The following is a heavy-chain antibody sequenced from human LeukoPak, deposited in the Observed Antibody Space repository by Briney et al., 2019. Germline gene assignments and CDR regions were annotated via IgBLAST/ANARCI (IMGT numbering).Heavy chain of an antibody. Sequence: ASVKVSCTASGYTFINYGVGWVRQAPGQGLEWMGWISANNGNTNYAQKFEGRVTMSTDTSTTTVYMELRSLRSDDTAMYYCARDGYFDYWGQGTLVTVSS. CDR2: ISANNGNT. V-gene: IGHV1-18*01. CDR1: GYTFINYG. J-gene: IGHJ4*02. CDR3: ARDGYFDY.